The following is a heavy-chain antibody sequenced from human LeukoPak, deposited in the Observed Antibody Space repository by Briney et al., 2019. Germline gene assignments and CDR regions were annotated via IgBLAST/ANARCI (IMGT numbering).Heavy chain of an antibody. Sequence: GESLKISCKGSGYSFSSYWIGWVRQMPGKGLEWMGIIYPGDSDTRYSPSFQGQVTISADKSISTAYLQWSSLKASDTAMYYCARAYSGYDWRCSGLTNWGQGTLVTVSS. CDR2: IYPGDSDT. CDR3: ARAYSGYDWRCSGLTN. D-gene: IGHD5-12*01. J-gene: IGHJ4*02. V-gene: IGHV5-51*01. CDR1: GYSFSSYW.